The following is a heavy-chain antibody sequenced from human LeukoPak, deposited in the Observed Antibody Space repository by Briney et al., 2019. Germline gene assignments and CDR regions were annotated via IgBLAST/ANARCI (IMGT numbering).Heavy chain of an antibody. V-gene: IGHV5-51*01. Sequence: GEPLQISCQGSGYSFTSYWIGWVRKMPGKGLEWMGIIYPGDSDTRYSPSFQGQVTISADKSISTAYLQWNSLKASNIAMYYCARSGYSYGPVPYYYYYYMDVWGKGTTVTISS. CDR1: GYSFTSYW. CDR3: ARSGYSYGPVPYYYYYYMDV. CDR2: IYPGDSDT. J-gene: IGHJ6*03. D-gene: IGHD5-18*01.